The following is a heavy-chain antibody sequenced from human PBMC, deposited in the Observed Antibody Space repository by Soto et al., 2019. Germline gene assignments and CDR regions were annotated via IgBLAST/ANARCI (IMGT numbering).Heavy chain of an antibody. CDR2: INGGADRT. J-gene: IGHJ4*02. V-gene: IGHV3-23*01. D-gene: IGHD3-3*01. CDR1: GFTFSGYA. CDR3: TTDMTRITIFGVVGTDY. Sequence: LRLSCAASGFTFSGYAMSWVRQAPGKGLEWVSTINGGADRTYYAESVKGRFTISRDDSKNTLYLQMNSLKTEDTAVYYCTTDMTRITIFGVVGTDYWGQGTLVTVSS.